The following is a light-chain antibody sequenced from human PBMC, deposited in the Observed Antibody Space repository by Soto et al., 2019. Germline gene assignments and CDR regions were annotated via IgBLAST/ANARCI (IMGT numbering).Light chain of an antibody. J-gene: IGLJ1*01. Sequence: QSALTQPASVSGSPGQSITISCTGTSNDVGGHNYVSWYQQHPAKAPKLMIYDVINRPSGVSNRFSGSKSGNTASLTIAGLQAEDEADYYCGSYTSSSTLVFGSGTKVTVL. V-gene: IGLV2-14*01. CDR2: DVI. CDR1: SNDVGGHNY. CDR3: GSYTSSSTLV.